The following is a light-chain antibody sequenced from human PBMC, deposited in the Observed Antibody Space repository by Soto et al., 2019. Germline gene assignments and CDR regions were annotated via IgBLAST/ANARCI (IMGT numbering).Light chain of an antibody. J-gene: IGLJ2*01. V-gene: IGLV2-23*01. CDR3: CSYAGSRTWV. CDR2: EGS. Sequence: QSALTQPASVSGSPGQSITISCTGTSSDVGTYNLVSWYQQHPGKAPKLMIYEGSKRPSGVSHRFSGSKSGNTASLTISGIQAEDEADYYCCSYAGSRTWVFGGGTKVTVL. CDR1: SSDVGTYNL.